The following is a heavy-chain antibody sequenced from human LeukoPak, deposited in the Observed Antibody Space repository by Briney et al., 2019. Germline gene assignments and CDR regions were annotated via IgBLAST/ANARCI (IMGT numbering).Heavy chain of an antibody. J-gene: IGHJ4*02. CDR1: GFTFSSYG. Sequence: GGSLRLSCAASGFTFSSYGMHWVRQAPGKGLEWVAFIRYDGSNKYYADSVKGRLTISRDNSKNTLYLQMNSLRAEDTAVYYCAKPTRITIFSAFDYWGQGTLVTVSS. CDR3: AKPTRITIFSAFDY. CDR2: IRYDGSNK. D-gene: IGHD3-9*01. V-gene: IGHV3-30*02.